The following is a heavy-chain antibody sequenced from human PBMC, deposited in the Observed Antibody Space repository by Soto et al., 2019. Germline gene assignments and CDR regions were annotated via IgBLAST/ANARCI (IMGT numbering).Heavy chain of an antibody. CDR2: ISVYNGNT. D-gene: IGHD3-10*01. CDR3: TTGHGSGSNLY. CDR1: GYTFSSYG. V-gene: IGHV1-18*01. J-gene: IGHJ4*02. Sequence: QVQMVQSGGEVKKPGASVKVSCKASGYTFSSYGISWVRQAPGQGLEWMGWISVYNGNTNYAQNFQGRVTLTTDTFTNTAYMELRSLRSDDTAVYYCTTGHGSGSNLYWGQGTLVTVSS.